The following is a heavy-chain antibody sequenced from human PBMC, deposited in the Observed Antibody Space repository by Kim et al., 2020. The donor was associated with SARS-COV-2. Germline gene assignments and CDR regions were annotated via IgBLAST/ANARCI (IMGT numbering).Heavy chain of an antibody. V-gene: IGHV3-30*04. Sequence: GGSLRLSCAASGFTFSSYAMHWVRQAPGKGLEWVAVISYDGSNKYYADSVKGRFTISRDNSKNTLYLQMNSLRAEDTAVYYCAREGITMVRGVIFDYWG. D-gene: IGHD3-10*01. CDR3: AREGITMVRGVIFDY. CDR1: GFTFSSYA. CDR2: ISYDGSNK. J-gene: IGHJ4*01.